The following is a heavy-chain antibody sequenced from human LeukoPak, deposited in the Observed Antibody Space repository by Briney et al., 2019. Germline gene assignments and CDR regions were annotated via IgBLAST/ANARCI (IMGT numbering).Heavy chain of an antibody. CDR3: ARRGYSGYERLVGAFDI. D-gene: IGHD5-12*01. CDR1: GFTFSSYP. V-gene: IGHV3-30-3*01. J-gene: IGHJ3*02. Sequence: GGSLRLSCAASGFTFSSYPLHWVRQAPGKGLEWVTLISYDGSKIYYADSVKGRFTISRDNSKNTLYLQMNSLRAEDTAVYYCARRGYSGYERLVGAFDIWGQGTMVTVSS. CDR2: ISYDGSKI.